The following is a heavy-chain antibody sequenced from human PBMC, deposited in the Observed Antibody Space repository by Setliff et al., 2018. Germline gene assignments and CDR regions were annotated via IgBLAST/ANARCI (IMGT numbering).Heavy chain of an antibody. CDR3: PRQPYSTTYYYYYYYMDV. Sequence: PSETLSLTCTVSSGSISSANYFWGWIRQPPGKGLVWMGSIFYTGSTYYSPSRQSRVTMSIDTSKNQFSLNLNSVTAADTAVYYCPRQPYSTTYYYYYYYMDVWGKGTTVTVSS. D-gene: IGHD6-13*01. J-gene: IGHJ6*03. CDR1: SGSISSANYF. V-gene: IGHV4-39*01. CDR2: IFYTGST.